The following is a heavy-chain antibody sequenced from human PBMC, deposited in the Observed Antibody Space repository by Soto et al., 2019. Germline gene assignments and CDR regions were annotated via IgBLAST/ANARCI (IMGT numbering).Heavy chain of an antibody. J-gene: IGHJ4*02. D-gene: IGHD3-10*01. V-gene: IGHV4-39*01. CDR1: GECISNSGNY. CDR2: MYYSGDT. CDR3: ARRTPLYASESSRFDI. Sequence: ETLPVTRSHSGECISNSGNYWGWIRRPPGKGLEWIGTMYYSGDTSYNPSLSSRVTISADTSKNQFSLRLSSVSVADTAVYYCARRTPLYASESSRFDIWGQGALVNRVL.